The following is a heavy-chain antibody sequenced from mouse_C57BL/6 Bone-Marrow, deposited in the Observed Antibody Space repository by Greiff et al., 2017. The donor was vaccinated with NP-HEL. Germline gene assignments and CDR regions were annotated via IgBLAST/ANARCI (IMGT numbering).Heavy chain of an antibody. J-gene: IGHJ4*01. D-gene: IGHD4-1*01. V-gene: IGHV1-81*01. CDR1: GYTFTSYG. CDR2: IYPRSGNT. CDR3: AREDLGEGAMDY. Sequence: VKLVESGAELARPGASVKLSCKASGYTFTSYGISWVKQRTGQGLEWIGEIYPRSGNTYYNEKFKGKATLTADKSSSTAYMELRSLTSEDSAVYFCAREDLGEGAMDYWGQGTSVTVSS.